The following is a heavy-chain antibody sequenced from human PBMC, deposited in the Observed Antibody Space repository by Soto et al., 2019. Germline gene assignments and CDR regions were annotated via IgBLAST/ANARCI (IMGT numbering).Heavy chain of an antibody. CDR1: GGSISSYY. V-gene: IGHV4-4*07. D-gene: IGHD3-22*01. J-gene: IGHJ4*02. CDR3: ASTTYYYDSSGYSVFDY. CDR2: IYTSGST. Sequence: SLTCTVSGGSISSYYWSWIRQPAGKGLEWIGRIYTSGSTNYNPSLKSRVTMSVDTSKNQFSLKLSSVTAADTAVYYCASTTYYYDSSGYSVFDYWGQGTLVTVSS.